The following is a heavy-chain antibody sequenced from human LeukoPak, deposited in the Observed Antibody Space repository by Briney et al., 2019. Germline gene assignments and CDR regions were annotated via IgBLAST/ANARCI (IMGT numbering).Heavy chain of an antibody. V-gene: IGHV3-23*01. CDR3: AKDGNWARFEN. J-gene: IGHJ4*02. CDR2: IFPSGGEI. CDR1: GFTFSTFA. D-gene: IGHD7-27*01. Sequence: GGSLRLSCAASGFTFSTFAMIWVRQPPGKGLEWVSRIFPSGGEIHYADSVKGRFTISRDNSKNTLYLQMNSPRAEDTAAYYCAKDGNWARFENWGQGTLVTVSS.